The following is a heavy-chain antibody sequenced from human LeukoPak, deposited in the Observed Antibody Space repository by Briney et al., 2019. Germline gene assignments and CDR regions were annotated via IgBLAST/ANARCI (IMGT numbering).Heavy chain of an antibody. CDR2: FAPEDGEA. D-gene: IGHD1-1*01. Sequence: ASVKVFCKVFGNTLTELSMHWVRQAPGKGLESMGGFAPEDGEAIYAQQFQGRLTMTEDTSTDTAYVELSSLTSEDTAVYYCTTGRRYQLYDYWGQGTLVTVSS. V-gene: IGHV1-24*01. CDR1: GNTLTELS. CDR3: TTGRRYQLYDY. J-gene: IGHJ4*02.